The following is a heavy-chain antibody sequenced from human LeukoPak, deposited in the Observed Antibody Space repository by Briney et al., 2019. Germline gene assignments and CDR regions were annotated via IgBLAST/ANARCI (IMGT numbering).Heavy chain of an antibody. J-gene: IGHJ6*02. CDR2: IYYSGRT. V-gene: IGHV4-59*01. D-gene: IGHD3-3*01. Sequence: SETLSLTCTVSGGSISSYYRNWIRQPPGKGLEWIGYIYYSGRTNYNPSLKSRVTISVDTSKNQFSLKLSSVTAADTAVYYCARDPGYDFWGASVSYGMDVWGQGTTVTVSS. CDR1: GGSISSYY. CDR3: ARDPGYDFWGASVSYGMDV.